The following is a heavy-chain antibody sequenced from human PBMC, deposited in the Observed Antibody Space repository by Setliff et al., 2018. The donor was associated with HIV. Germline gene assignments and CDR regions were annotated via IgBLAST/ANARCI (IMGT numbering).Heavy chain of an antibody. J-gene: IGHJ5*02. CDR1: GGSISSHY. D-gene: IGHD6-13*01. Sequence: SETLSLTCTVSGGSISSHYWSWIRQPPGKGLEWIGYIYYSGSTNYNPSLKSRVTISVDTSKNQFSLKLSSVTAADTAVYYCAREEPYSSSWSWFDPWGQGTLVTVSS. CDR2: IYYSGST. CDR3: AREEPYSSSWSWFDP. V-gene: IGHV4-59*11.